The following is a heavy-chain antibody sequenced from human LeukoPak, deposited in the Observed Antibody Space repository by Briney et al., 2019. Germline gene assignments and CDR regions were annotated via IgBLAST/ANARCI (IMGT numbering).Heavy chain of an antibody. D-gene: IGHD4-23*01. CDR2: IIPILGIA. V-gene: IGHV1-69*04. J-gene: IGHJ4*02. Sequence: ASVKVSCKASGGTFSSYAISWVRQAPGQGLEWMGRIIPILGIANYAQKFQGRVTITADKSTSTAYMELSSLRSEDTAVYYCARVGYGGNSYYFDYWGQGTLVTVSS. CDR1: GGTFSSYA. CDR3: ARVGYGGNSYYFDY.